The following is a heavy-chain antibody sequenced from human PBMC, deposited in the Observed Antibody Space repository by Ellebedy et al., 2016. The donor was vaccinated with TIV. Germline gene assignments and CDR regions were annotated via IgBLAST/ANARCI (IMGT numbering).Heavy chain of an antibody. D-gene: IGHD7-27*01. CDR1: GGSISSSSYY. Sequence: SETLSLXXTVSGGSISSSSYYWGWIRQPPGKGLEWIGSIYYSGSTYYNPSLKSRVTISVDTSKNQFSLKLSSVTAADTAVYYCAREVARPPANWGEFDYWGQGTLVTVSS. V-gene: IGHV4-39*07. CDR3: AREVARPPANWGEFDY. J-gene: IGHJ4*02. CDR2: IYYSGST.